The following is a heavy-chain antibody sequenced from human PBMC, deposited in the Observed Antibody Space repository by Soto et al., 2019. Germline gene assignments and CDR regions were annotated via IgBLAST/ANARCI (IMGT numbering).Heavy chain of an antibody. D-gene: IGHD6-6*01. CDR3: SRYFDSIAARMGRPYYYYYMDV. V-gene: IGHV3-48*01. CDR1: GFTFSSYS. Sequence: GGSLRLSCAASGFTFSSYSMNWVRQAPGKGLEWVSYISSSSSTIYYADSVKGRFTISRDNAKNSLYLQMNSLRAEDTAVYYCSRYFDSIAARMGRPYYYYYMDVWGKGTTVTVSS. J-gene: IGHJ6*03. CDR2: ISSSSSTI.